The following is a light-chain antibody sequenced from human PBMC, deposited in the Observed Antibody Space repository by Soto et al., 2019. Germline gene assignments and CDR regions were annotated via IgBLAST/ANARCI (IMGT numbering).Light chain of an antibody. V-gene: IGKV1-5*03. Sequence: DIQMTQSHSTLSASVGDRVTITCRASQNINNGLAWYQQKPGRAPNLLIYKASSLESGVPSRFSGSGSGTEFTLTISSLQPDDFASYFCLSYDSYSYTFGQGTELEIK. J-gene: IGKJ2*01. CDR3: LSYDSYSYT. CDR2: KAS. CDR1: QNINNG.